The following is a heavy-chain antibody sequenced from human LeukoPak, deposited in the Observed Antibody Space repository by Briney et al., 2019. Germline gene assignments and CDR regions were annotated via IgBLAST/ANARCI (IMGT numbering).Heavy chain of an antibody. D-gene: IGHD3-22*01. Sequence: GASVKVSCKASGGTFSSYTISWVRQAPGQGLEWIGRIIPILGIANYAQKFQGRVTITADKSTSTAYMELSSLRSEYTSVYYCAIDLPYDSSGYSAAFDIWGQGTMVTVSS. CDR2: IIPILGIA. V-gene: IGHV1-69*04. CDR1: GGTFSSYT. J-gene: IGHJ3*02. CDR3: AIDLPYDSSGYSAAFDI.